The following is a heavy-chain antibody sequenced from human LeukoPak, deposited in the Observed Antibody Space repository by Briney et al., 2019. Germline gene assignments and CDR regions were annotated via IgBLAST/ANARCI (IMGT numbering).Heavy chain of an antibody. D-gene: IGHD6-19*01. J-gene: IGHJ4*02. CDR3: ATPPFWYSSGVDY. Sequence: PGGSLRLSCSASGFTFSRYAMHWVRQAPGKGLEYVSAISSNGGSTYYADSVKGRFTISRDNSKNTLYLQMSSLRAEDTAVYYCATPPFWYSSGVDYWGQGTLVTVSS. CDR2: ISSNGGST. CDR1: GFTFSRYA. V-gene: IGHV3-64D*06.